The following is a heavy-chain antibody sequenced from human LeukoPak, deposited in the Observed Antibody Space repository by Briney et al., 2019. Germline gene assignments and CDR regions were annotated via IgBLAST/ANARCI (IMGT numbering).Heavy chain of an antibody. V-gene: IGHV3-23*01. Sequence: PGESLRLSCAVSRFTFSTYAMSWVRQAPGKGLEWVSLISGSGGRTSYANSVKGRFTISRDNFKNTVYLQMNSLRAEDTAVYYCAKDQGDILTGYNNVFFFDSWGQGTPVTVSS. CDR3: AKDQGDILTGYNNVFFFDS. CDR2: ISGSGGRT. J-gene: IGHJ4*02. CDR1: RFTFSTYA. D-gene: IGHD3-9*01.